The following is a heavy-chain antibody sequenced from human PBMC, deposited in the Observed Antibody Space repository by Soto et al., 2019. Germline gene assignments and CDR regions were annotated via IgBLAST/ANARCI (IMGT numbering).Heavy chain of an antibody. CDR2: LKGRNVGGTI. V-gene: IGHV3-15*07. Sequence: AGSLRLSCATYSFTFNDAWLSWVRQAPGKGLEWVGRLKGRNVGGTIDYAAPVTGRFTISSDESQNTLHLQMNSLKIEDTAVYYCTTEFGYSSGQNEHWGQGALVTVSS. J-gene: IGHJ4*02. CDR1: SFTFNDAW. D-gene: IGHD6-19*01. CDR3: TTEFGYSSGQNEH.